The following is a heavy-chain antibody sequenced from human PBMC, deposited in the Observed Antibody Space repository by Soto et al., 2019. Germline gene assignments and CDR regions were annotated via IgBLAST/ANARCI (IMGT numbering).Heavy chain of an antibody. CDR1: GESVSTNSAT. J-gene: IGHJ5*01. V-gene: IGHV6-1*01. CDR3: ARLIGDSWLDS. Sequence: QVQLQQSGPGLVKPSQTLSLTCAISGESVSTNSATWDWIRQSPSRALEWLGRTYYRSKWYHDYAVPVNGRXTXNXXPSNNQLSLQLNSVTPDDTAVYYCARLIGDSWLDSWGQGTLVTVSS. D-gene: IGHD2-8*01. CDR2: TYYRSKWYH.